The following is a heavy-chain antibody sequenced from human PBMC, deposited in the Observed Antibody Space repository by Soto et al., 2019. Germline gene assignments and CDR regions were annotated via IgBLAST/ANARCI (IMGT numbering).Heavy chain of an antibody. CDR3: ARDLRFGDVYNHHYYYYGMDV. V-gene: IGHV4-31*03. CDR1: GGSISSGGYY. J-gene: IGHJ6*02. CDR2: IYYSGST. Sequence: SETLSLTCTVSGGSISSGGYYWSWIRQHPGKGLEWIGYIYYSGSTYYNPSLKSRVTISVDTSKNQFSLKLSSVTAADTAVYYCARDLRFGDVYNHHYYYYGMDVWGQGTTVTVSS. D-gene: IGHD3-10*01.